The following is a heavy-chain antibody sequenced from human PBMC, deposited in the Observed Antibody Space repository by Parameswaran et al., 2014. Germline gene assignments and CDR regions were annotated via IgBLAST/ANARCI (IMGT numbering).Heavy chain of an antibody. Sequence: GSLRLSCTVSGGSISSSSYYWGWIRQPPGKGLEWIGSIYYSGSTYYNPSLKSRVTISVDTSKNQFSLKLSSVTAADTAVYYCARHWWELHADAFDIWGQGTMVTVSS. D-gene: IGHD1-26*01. J-gene: IGHJ3*02. CDR1: GGSISSSSYY. V-gene: IGHV4-39*01. CDR3: ARHWWELHADAFDI. CDR2: IYYSGST.